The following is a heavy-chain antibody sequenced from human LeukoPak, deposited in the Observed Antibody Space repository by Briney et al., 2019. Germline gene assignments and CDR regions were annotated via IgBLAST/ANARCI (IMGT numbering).Heavy chain of an antibody. D-gene: IGHD3-3*01. Sequence: SETLSLTCTVSGGSISSSFYYWGWIRQPPGKGLEWIGSIYYSGNTYYNPSFKSRVTISVDTSKNHFSLHVRSVTAADTAVYYCARVKRASSVTIFGVVPDYWGQGTLVTVSS. CDR1: GGSISSSFYY. CDR2: IYYSGNT. J-gene: IGHJ4*02. V-gene: IGHV4-39*02. CDR3: ARVKRASSVTIFGVVPDY.